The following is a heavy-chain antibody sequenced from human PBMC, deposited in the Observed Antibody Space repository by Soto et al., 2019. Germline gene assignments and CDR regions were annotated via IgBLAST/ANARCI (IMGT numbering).Heavy chain of an antibody. V-gene: IGHV1-46*01. CDR2: INPSGGST. D-gene: IGHD2-15*01. Sequence: QVQLVQSGAEVKKPGASVKVSCKASGYTFTSYYMHWVRQAPGQGLEWMGRINPSGGSTSYAQKVQGRVTMTRDTSTSTVYMALSSLRSEDTAVYYCAREEYCSGGSCSGTDAFDIWGQGTMVTVSS. CDR3: AREEYCSGGSCSGTDAFDI. CDR1: GYTFTSYY. J-gene: IGHJ3*02.